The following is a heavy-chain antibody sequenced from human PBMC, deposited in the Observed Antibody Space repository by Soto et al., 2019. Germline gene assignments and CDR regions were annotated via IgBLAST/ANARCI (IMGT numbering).Heavy chain of an antibody. J-gene: IGHJ5*02. CDR2: IYYSGST. CDR1: GGSISSYY. CDR3: ARFEGWFDP. V-gene: IGHV4-59*08. Sequence: SETLSLTCTVSGGSISSYYWSWIRQPPGKGLEWIGYIYYSGSTNYNPSLKSRVTISVDTSKNQFSLKLSSVTAADTAVYYCARFEGWFDPWGQGTLVTVSS.